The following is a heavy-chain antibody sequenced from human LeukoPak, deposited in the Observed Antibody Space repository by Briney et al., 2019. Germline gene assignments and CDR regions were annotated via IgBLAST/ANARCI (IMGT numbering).Heavy chain of an antibody. CDR1: GYTFTGYY. CDR2: INPNSGGT. J-gene: IGHJ6*02. CDR3: AGGTYYDSSGYYRAPYYYYGMDV. D-gene: IGHD3-22*01. Sequence: ASVKVSCKASGYTFTGYYMHWVRQAPGQGLEWMGWINPNSGGTNYAQKFQGRVTMTRDTSISTAYMELSRLRSDDTAVYYCAGGTYYDSSGYYRAPYYYYGMDVWGQGTTVTVSS. V-gene: IGHV1-2*02.